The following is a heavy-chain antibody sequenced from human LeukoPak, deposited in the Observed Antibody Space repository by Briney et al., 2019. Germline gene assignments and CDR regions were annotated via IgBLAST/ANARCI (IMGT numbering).Heavy chain of an antibody. V-gene: IGHV3-48*03. CDR2: ISSSGSTR. CDR3: ARDHITMIRGVSYYYYGMDV. J-gene: IGHJ6*02. CDR1: GFTFNNYE. Sequence: GGSLRLSCAASGFTFNNYEMNWVRQAPGKGLEWVSYISSSGSTRYYADSVKGRFTISRDSSKNTLFLQMISLRAEDTAVYYCARDHITMIRGVSYYYYGMDVWGQGTTVTVSS. D-gene: IGHD3-10*01.